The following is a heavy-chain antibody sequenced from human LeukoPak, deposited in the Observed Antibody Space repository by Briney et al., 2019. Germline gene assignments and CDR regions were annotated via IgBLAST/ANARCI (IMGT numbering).Heavy chain of an antibody. CDR3: AREGDREYYYDSSGYKD. V-gene: IGHV3-53*04. J-gene: IGHJ4*02. D-gene: IGHD3-22*01. Sequence: GGSLRLSCAASGFTVSSNYMSWVRQAPGKGLEWVSVIYSGGSTYYADSVKGRFTISRHNSKNTLYLQMNSLRAEDTAMYYCAREGDREYYYDSSGYKDWGQGTLVTVSS. CDR2: IYSGGST. CDR1: GFTVSSNY.